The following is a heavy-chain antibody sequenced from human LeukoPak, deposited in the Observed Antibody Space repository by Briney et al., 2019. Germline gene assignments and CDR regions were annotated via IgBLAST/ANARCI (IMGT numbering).Heavy chain of an antibody. CDR1: GGSISSYY. V-gene: IGHV4-59*01. Sequence: SETLSLTCTVSGGSISSYYWSWIRQPPGKGLEWIGYIYYSGSTNYNPSLKSRVTISVDTSKNQFSLKLSSVTAADMAVYYCARAVNYDFWSGYPNRFDPWGQGTLVTVSS. D-gene: IGHD3-3*01. CDR2: IYYSGST. CDR3: ARAVNYDFWSGYPNRFDP. J-gene: IGHJ5*02.